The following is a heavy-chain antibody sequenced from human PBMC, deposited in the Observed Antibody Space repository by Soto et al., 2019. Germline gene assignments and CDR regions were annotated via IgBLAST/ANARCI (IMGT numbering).Heavy chain of an antibody. Sequence: EVQFLESGGGLVQPGGSLTLSCATSGFTFSSYAMVWVRQAAEKGLEWVASIRNNGDTAYYADSVKGRFTISRGNSENTPYPQMNGLRSDDTALYLCAKSRVFIGAIVTLLDSWGQGTQVTVSS. D-gene: IGHD3-16*02. J-gene: IGHJ4*02. CDR2: IRNNGDTA. CDR1: GFTFSSYA. CDR3: AKSRVFIGAIVTLLDS. V-gene: IGHV3-23*01.